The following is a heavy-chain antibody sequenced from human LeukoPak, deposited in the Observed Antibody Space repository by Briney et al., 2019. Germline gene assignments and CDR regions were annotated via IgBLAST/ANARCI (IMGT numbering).Heavy chain of an antibody. D-gene: IGHD2-2*01. J-gene: IGHJ5*02. CDR3: ARDDPGRYCSSTSCYVNWFDP. Sequence: ASVKVSCKASGYTFTGYYMHWVRQAPGQGLEWMGWINPNSGGTNYAQKFQGRVTMTRETSISTAYMELSRLRSDDTAVYYCARDDPGRYCSSTSCYVNWFDPWGQGTLVTVSS. V-gene: IGHV1-2*02. CDR1: GYTFTGYY. CDR2: INPNSGGT.